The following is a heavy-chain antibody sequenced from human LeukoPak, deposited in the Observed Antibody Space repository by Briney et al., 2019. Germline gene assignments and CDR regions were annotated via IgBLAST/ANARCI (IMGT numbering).Heavy chain of an antibody. J-gene: IGHJ4*02. CDR3: AGPPPVGEVIGRGEF. Sequence: GGSLRLSCVASGFTFNSYWMSWVRQAPGKGLEWVANIKEDGSAKYYVDSVKGRFIISRDNTKNSLYLQMNSLRAEDTAVYYRAGPPPVGEVIGRGEFWGQGTLVTVSS. V-gene: IGHV3-7*03. D-gene: IGHD3-16*02. CDR2: IKEDGSAK. CDR1: GFTFNSYW.